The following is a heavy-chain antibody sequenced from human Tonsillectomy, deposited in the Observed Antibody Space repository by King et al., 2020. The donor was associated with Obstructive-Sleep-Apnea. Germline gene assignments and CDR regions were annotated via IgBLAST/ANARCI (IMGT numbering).Heavy chain of an antibody. V-gene: IGHV5-10-1*03. D-gene: IGHD3-9*01. CDR3: ARLPGGYDIFFGYRVGQGRWYGLDV. Sequence: VQLVESGAEVKKPGESLRISCEGSTYSFTNYWISWVRQMPGKGLEWMGRIDPSDSYTNYSPSFQGHVTISADKSISTAYLQWSSLKASDTAIYYCARLPGGYDIFFGYRVGQGRWYGLDVWGQGTTVTVSS. CDR2: IDPSDSYT. J-gene: IGHJ6*02. CDR1: TYSFTNYW.